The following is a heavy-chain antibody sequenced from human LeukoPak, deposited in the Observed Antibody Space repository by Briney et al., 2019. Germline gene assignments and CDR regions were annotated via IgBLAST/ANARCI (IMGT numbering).Heavy chain of an antibody. CDR3: ARGFSSWYLSPYYLEY. D-gene: IGHD6-13*01. Sequence: ASVKVSCKASGHTFTGYYMHWVRQVPGQALEWMGWINPNSGGTNYAQKFQGRVTMTRDTSITTAYMELSRLRSDDTAVYYCARGFSSWYLSPYYLEYCGQGTPVTVSS. CDR1: GHTFTGYY. CDR2: INPNSGGT. J-gene: IGHJ4*02. V-gene: IGHV1-2*02.